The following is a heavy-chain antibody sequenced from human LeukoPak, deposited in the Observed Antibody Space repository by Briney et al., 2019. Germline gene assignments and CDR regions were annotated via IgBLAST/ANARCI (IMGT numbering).Heavy chain of an antibody. J-gene: IGHJ4*02. V-gene: IGHV3-21*01. Sequence: PGGSLRPSCAASGFTFSSYSMNWVRQAPGKGLEWVSSISSSSSYIYYADSVKGRFTISRDNAKNSLYLQMNSLRAEDTAVYYCASSIAAAGTDYWGQGTLVTVSS. CDR1: GFTFSSYS. CDR3: ASSIAAAGTDY. CDR2: ISSSSSYI. D-gene: IGHD6-13*01.